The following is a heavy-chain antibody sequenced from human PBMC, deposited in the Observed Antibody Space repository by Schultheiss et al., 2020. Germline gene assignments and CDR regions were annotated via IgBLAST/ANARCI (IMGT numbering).Heavy chain of an antibody. Sequence: SETLSLTCVVYGASFSGYSWNWIRQPPGKGLEWIGEINHTGSTNYNPSLKSRVTISVDTSKNQFSLKLSSVTAADTAVYYCARHGANFDWLPFYWGQGTLVTVSS. CDR1: GASFSGYS. V-gene: IGHV4-34*01. CDR2: INHTGST. D-gene: IGHD3-9*01. J-gene: IGHJ4*02. CDR3: ARHGANFDWLPFY.